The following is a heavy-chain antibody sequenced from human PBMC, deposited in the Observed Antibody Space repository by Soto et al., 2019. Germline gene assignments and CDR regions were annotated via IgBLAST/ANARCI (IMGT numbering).Heavy chain of an antibody. V-gene: IGHV1-58*01. D-gene: IGHD5-18*01. CDR1: GFTFTSSA. CDR2: IVVGSGNT. Sequence: SVKVSCKASGFTFTSSAVQWVRQARGQRLEWIGWIVVGSGNTNYAQKFQERVTITRDMSTSTAYMELSSLRSEDTAVYYCAKDSRIQLWFPYYYYGMDVWGQGTTVTVSS. J-gene: IGHJ6*02. CDR3: AKDSRIQLWFPYYYYGMDV.